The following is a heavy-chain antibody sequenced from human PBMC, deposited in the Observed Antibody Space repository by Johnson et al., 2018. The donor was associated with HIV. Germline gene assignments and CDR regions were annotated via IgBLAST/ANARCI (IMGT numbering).Heavy chain of an antibody. V-gene: IGHV3-30*02. Sequence: QVQLVESGGGVVQPGGSLRLSCAASGFTFSSYGMHWVRQAPGKGLEWVAFIRYDGSNKYYADYVKGRFTISRDKSKNTLYLQMKSLRAEDTAVYYCAKDKDAFDIWGQGTIVTVSS. CDR3: AKDKDAFDI. CDR2: IRYDGSNK. CDR1: GFTFSSYG. J-gene: IGHJ3*02.